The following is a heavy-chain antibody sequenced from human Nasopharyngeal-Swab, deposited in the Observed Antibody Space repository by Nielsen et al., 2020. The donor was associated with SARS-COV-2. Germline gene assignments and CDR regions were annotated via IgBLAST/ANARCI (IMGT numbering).Heavy chain of an antibody. D-gene: IGHD5-12*01. V-gene: IGHV7-4-1*02. Sequence: ASVKVSCKASGYTFTSYAMNWVRQAPGQALERTGWINTNTGNPTYAQGFTGRFVFSLDTSVSTAYLQISSLKAEDTAVYYCARGEGIVATIFYYYYGMGVWGQGTTVTVSS. CDR2: INTNTGNP. CDR3: ARGEGIVATIFYYYYGMGV. J-gene: IGHJ6*02. CDR1: GYTFTSYA.